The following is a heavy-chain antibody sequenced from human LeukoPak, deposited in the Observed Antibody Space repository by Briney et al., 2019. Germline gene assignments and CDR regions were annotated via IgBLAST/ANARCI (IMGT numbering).Heavy chain of an antibody. V-gene: IGHV3-9*01. J-gene: IGHJ4*02. CDR2: ISWNSGSI. D-gene: IGHD6-19*01. CDR1: GFIFNNYA. CDR3: AKDNRRHYTSGPTPDSLH. Sequence: GGSLRLSCAGSGFIFNNYAMHWFRNLPGKGLEWVSGISWNSGSIDYADSVKGRFTISRDNAKNSLYLQMNSMRVEDTAFYYCAKDNRRHYTSGPTPDSLHWGQGALVTVSS.